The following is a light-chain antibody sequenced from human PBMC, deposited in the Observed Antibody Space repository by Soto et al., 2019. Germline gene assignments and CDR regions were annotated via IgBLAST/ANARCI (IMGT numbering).Light chain of an antibody. J-gene: IGKJ4*01. CDR2: DAS. CDR1: QSISRY. V-gene: IGKV3-11*01. CDR3: QQRGTWPRVT. Sequence: EIVLTQSPATLSLSPGETATLSCRASQSISRYLAWYQQKPGQAPRLLIYDASIRATGIPASFRGGGSETDFTLAISSRAPEDFAIYYWQQRGTWPRVTFGGGTKVESK.